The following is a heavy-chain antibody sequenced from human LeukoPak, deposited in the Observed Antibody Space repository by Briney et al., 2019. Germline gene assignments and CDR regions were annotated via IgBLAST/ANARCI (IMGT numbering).Heavy chain of an antibody. V-gene: IGHV1-2*06. J-gene: IGHJ4*02. CDR1: GCSFTGYF. CDR2: INPNGGGT. CDR3: AREGPSQSYNPYYFDY. Sequence: ASVKVSCKASGCSFTGYFMHWVRQAPGQGLEWMGRINPNGGGTNYAQKFQDRVAMNRDTSISTAYMELSRLTSDDTAMYFCAREGPSQSYNPYYFDYWGQGTRVTVSS. D-gene: IGHD1-14*01.